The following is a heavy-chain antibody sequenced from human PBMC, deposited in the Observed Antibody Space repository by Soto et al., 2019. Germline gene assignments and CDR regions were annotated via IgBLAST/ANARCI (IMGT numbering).Heavy chain of an antibody. V-gene: IGHV1-8*01. D-gene: IGHD3-10*01. CDR2: MNPNSGNT. Sequence: QVQLVQSGAGVKKPGASVKVSCKASGYTFTSYDINWVRQATGQGLEWMGWMNPNSGNTGYAQKFQGRVTMTRNTSISTAYIELSSLRSEDTAVYYCARSRYYGSGSSPPYYYYGMDVWGQGTTVTVSS. CDR1: GYTFTSYD. CDR3: ARSRYYGSGSSPPYYYYGMDV. J-gene: IGHJ6*02.